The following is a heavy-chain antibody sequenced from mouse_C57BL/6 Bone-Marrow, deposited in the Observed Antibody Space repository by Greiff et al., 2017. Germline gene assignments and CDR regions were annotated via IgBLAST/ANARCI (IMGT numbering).Heavy chain of an antibody. D-gene: IGHD4-1*01. CDR1: GFTFSSYA. J-gene: IGHJ3*01. CDR2: ISDGGSYT. Sequence: EVQRVESGGGLVKPGGSLKLSCAASGFTFSSYAMSWVRQTPEKRLEWVATISDGGSYTYYPDNVKGRFTISRDNAKNKLYLQMSHLKSEDTAMYYCARQVWTGTFAYWGQGTLVTVSA. V-gene: IGHV5-4*01. CDR3: ARQVWTGTFAY.